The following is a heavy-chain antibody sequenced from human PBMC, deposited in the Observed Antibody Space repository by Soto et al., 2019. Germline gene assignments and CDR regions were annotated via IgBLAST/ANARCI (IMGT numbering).Heavy chain of an antibody. CDR1: GGSISSSSYY. CDR2: IYYSGST. V-gene: IGHV4-39*07. CDR3: ARPTRQWLGLRYYYGMDV. J-gene: IGHJ6*02. D-gene: IGHD6-19*01. Sequence: PSETLSLTCTVSGGSISSSSYYWGWIRQPPGKGLEWIGSIYYSGSTYYNPSLKSRVTISVDRSKNQFSLKLSSVTAADTAVYYCARPTRQWLGLRYYYGMDVWGQGTTVTVSS.